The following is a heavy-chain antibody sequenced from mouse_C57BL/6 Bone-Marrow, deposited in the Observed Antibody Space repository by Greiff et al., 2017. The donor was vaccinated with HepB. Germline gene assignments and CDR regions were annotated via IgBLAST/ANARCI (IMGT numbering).Heavy chain of an antibody. CDR1: GFSLTSYG. D-gene: IGHD1-1*01. Sequence: VQLQQSGPGLVQPSQSLSITCTVSGFSLTSYGVHWVRQSPGKGLEWLGVIWSGGSTDYNAAFISRLSISKDNSKSQVFFKMNSLQADDTAIYYCASPLYYGSRTGFAYWGQGTLVTVSA. J-gene: IGHJ3*01. CDR2: IWSGGST. CDR3: ASPLYYGSRTGFAY. V-gene: IGHV2-2*01.